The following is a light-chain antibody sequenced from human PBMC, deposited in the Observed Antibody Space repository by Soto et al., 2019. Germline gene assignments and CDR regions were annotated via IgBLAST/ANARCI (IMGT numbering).Light chain of an antibody. CDR3: QQSYTTPSWT. CDR1: QRVSSY. J-gene: IGKJ1*01. V-gene: IGKV1-39*01. CDR2: AVS. Sequence: DIQLIQSPSSLSASVGDRVTITCHTSQRVSSYLNWYQQKPGKATKLLINAVSTLQSGVPSRFSGSGSETDFTLTIRSLQHEDSGSYYCQQSYTTPSWTFGQGTKVEL.